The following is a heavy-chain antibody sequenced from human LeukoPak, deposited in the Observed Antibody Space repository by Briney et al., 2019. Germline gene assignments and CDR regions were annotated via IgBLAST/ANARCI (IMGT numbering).Heavy chain of an antibody. CDR1: GFTFNNYS. J-gene: IGHJ4*02. CDR2: ISSRSITI. Sequence: PGGSLRLSSAASGFTFNNYSMNWVRQAPGRGLEWISYISSRSITIYYADSVKGRFTISRDNSKNTPYLQMNSLRAEDTAVYYSAKVSRSSGLDWGQGTRVTVSS. V-gene: IGHV3-48*01. CDR3: AKVSRSSGLD. D-gene: IGHD6-19*01.